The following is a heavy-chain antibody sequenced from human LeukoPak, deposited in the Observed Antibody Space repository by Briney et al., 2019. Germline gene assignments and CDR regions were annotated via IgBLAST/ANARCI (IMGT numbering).Heavy chain of an antibody. J-gene: IGHJ5*02. CDR1: GGSISSYY. CDR3: ARGFSGVAAAGTVFDWFDP. V-gene: IGHV4-59*01. D-gene: IGHD6-13*01. Sequence: SETLSLTCTVSGGSISSYYWSWIRQPPGKGLEWIGYIYYSGSTNYNPSLKSRVTISVDTSKNQSSLKLSSVTAADTAVYYCARGFSGVAAAGTVFDWFDPWGQGTLVTVSS. CDR2: IYYSGST.